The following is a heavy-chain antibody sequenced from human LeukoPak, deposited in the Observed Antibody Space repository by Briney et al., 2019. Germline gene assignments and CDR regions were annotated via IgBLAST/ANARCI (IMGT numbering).Heavy chain of an antibody. CDR2: VYHSAST. V-gene: IGHV4-39*01. Sequence: PSETLSLTCTVSGDSISGGSHYWAWIRQPPGKGLEWIGSVYHSASTYDNPSLKSRVTISVDTSKNRFSLKLTSVTAADTAFYYCARDSGTGVPSAGIVLGWFDPWGQGILVTVSS. CDR1: GDSISGGSHY. D-gene: IGHD5/OR15-5a*01. J-gene: IGHJ5*02. CDR3: ARDSGTGVPSAGIVLGWFDP.